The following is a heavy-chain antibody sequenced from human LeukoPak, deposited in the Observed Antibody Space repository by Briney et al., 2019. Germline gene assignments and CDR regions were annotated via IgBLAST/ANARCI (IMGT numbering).Heavy chain of an antibody. J-gene: IGHJ3*02. Sequence: PSETLSLTCTVSGGSISSYYWSWIRQPPGKGLEWIGYIYYSGSTNYNPSLKSRVTTSVDTSKNQFSLKLSSVTAADTAVYYCARAYSSSWYPVGAFDIWGQGTMVTVSS. V-gene: IGHV4-59*01. CDR1: GGSISSYY. D-gene: IGHD6-13*01. CDR3: ARAYSSSWYPVGAFDI. CDR2: IYYSGST.